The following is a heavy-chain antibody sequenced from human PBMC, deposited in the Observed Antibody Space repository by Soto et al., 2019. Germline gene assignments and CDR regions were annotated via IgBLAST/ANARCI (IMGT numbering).Heavy chain of an antibody. CDR1: GDIFTSYD. V-gene: IGHV1-8*01. D-gene: IGHD3-3*01. J-gene: IGHJ6*03. Sequence: ASVKVSCKASGDIFTSYDVNWVRQATGQGLEWMGWMNLNSGNTGYAQKFQGRVTMTRNTSISTAYMELSSLRSEDTAVYYCARGKEYDFWSGPPFYYYYMDVWGKGTTVTVSS. CDR2: MNLNSGNT. CDR3: ARGKEYDFWSGPPFYYYYMDV.